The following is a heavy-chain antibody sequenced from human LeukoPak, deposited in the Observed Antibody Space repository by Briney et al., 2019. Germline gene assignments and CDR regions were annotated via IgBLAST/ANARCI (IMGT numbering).Heavy chain of an antibody. Sequence: GESLKISCKGSGYSFTSYWIGWVRQMPGKGLEWMGIIYPGDSDTRYSPSFQGQVTISADKSISTAYLQWSSLKASDTAMYYCASPFTSGSHQGYFDLWGRGTLVTVSS. D-gene: IGHD1-26*01. J-gene: IGHJ2*01. CDR3: ASPFTSGSHQGYFDL. V-gene: IGHV5-51*01. CDR1: GYSFTSYW. CDR2: IYPGDSDT.